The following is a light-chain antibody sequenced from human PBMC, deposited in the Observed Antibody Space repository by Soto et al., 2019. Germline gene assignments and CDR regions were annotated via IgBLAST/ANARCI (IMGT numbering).Light chain of an antibody. Sequence: QSVLTQSASVSGSPGQSISISCTGTSSDVGAYNYVSWYQQHPGKAPKLIIYDVSNRPSGVSNRFSGSKSGNTASLTISALQAEDEADYYCGSFTSSSTRVFGTGTRSPS. J-gene: IGLJ1*01. CDR1: SSDVGAYNY. V-gene: IGLV2-14*01. CDR2: DVS. CDR3: GSFTSSSTRV.